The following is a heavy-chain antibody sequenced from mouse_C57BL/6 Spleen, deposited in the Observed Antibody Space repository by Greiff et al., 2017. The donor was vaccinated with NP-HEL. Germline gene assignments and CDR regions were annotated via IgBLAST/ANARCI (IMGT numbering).Heavy chain of an antibody. CDR1: GFTFSSYG. V-gene: IGHV5-6*01. CDR2: ISSGGSYT. Sequence: EVQLVESGGDLVKPGGSLKLSCAASGFTFSSYGMSWVRQTPDKRLEWVATISSGGSYTYYPDSVKGRFTISRDNAKNTLYLQMSSLKSEDTAMYYCASLYGNCGYFDVWGTGTTVTVSS. D-gene: IGHD2-1*01. J-gene: IGHJ1*03. CDR3: ASLYGNCGYFDV.